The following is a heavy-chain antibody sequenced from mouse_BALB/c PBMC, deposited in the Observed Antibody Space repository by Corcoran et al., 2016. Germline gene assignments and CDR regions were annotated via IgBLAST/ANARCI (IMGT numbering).Heavy chain of an antibody. CDR3: ARHAYSRDGGFAY. CDR1: GYTFTEYT. Sequence: VQLQQSGAELVKPGASVKLSCKASGYTFTEYTIHWVKQRSGQGLERIGWFYPRSKTTKYNEKVNDKARLTADKSSSPVYMELSRLTSEDSAVYFCARHAYSRDGGFAYWGQGTLVTVSA. J-gene: IGHJ3*01. CDR2: FYPRSKTT. D-gene: IGHD2-14*01. V-gene: IGHV1-62-2*01.